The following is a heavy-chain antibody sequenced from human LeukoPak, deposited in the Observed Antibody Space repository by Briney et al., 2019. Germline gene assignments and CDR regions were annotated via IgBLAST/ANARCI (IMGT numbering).Heavy chain of an antibody. CDR1: GDTFSNYD. Sequence: ASVKVSCKASGDTFSNYDVTWVRQAPGQGLEWMGRIIPVFDTAKYAQNFQGRVTMTTDESSSTAYMELYSLRSEDTAVYYCALWGEKQLVYFDFWGKGPLVTVFS. V-gene: IGHV1-69*05. CDR3: ALWGEKQLVYFDF. CDR2: IIPVFDTA. D-gene: IGHD6-13*01. J-gene: IGHJ4*02.